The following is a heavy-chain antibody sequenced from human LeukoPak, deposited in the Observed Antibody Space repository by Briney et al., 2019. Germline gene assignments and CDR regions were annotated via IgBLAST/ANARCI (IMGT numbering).Heavy chain of an antibody. V-gene: IGHV3-64*02. Sequence: QTGGSLRLSCAASGFTFRDSAMYWVRQAPGKGLEYVSVISTDGSRIYYADSVKGRFTISRDNSKNTLYLQMGSLRAEDMAVYYCTRGVAISTSGWYDTFDYWGQGALVTVSS. CDR3: TRGVAISTSGWYDTFDY. CDR2: ISTDGSRI. CDR1: GFTFRDSA. J-gene: IGHJ4*02. D-gene: IGHD6-19*01.